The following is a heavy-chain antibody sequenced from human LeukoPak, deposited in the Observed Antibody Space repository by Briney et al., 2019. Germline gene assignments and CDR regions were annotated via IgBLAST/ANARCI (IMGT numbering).Heavy chain of an antibody. CDR2: ISPSGGST. V-gene: IGHV1-46*01. CDR3: ARGDSSWYHYFDY. J-gene: IGHJ4*02. Sequence: ASVKVSCKASGYTFTSYYMHWVRQAPGQGLEWMGIISPSGGSTSYAQKLQGRVTMTTDTSTSTAYMELRSLRSDDTAVYYCARGDSSWYHYFDYWGQGTLVTVSS. D-gene: IGHD6-13*01. CDR1: GYTFTSYY.